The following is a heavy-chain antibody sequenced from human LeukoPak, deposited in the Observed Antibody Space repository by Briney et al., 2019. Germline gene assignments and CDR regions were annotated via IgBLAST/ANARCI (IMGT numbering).Heavy chain of an antibody. CDR2: ISYDGSNK. J-gene: IGHJ3*02. CDR1: GFTFCSYA. Sequence: PGGSLRLSCAASGFTFCSYAVHWVRQAPGKGLEWEAVISYDGSNKYYADSVKGRFTISRDNSKNTLYLQMNSLRAEDTAVYYCARVPTGSDAFDIWGQGTMVTVSS. CDR3: ARVPTGSDAFDI. D-gene: IGHD1-1*01. V-gene: IGHV3-30*01.